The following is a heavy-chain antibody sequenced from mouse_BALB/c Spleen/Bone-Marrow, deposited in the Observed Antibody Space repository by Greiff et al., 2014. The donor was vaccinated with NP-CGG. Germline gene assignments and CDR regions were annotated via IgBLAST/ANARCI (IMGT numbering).Heavy chain of an antibody. CDR2: ISDGGSYT. Sequence: EVQLQQSGGGLVKPGGSLKLSCTASGFIFSDYYMYWVRQTPEKRLEWVAAISDGGSYTYYPDSVEGRFTISRDNAKNNLYLQMSSLKSEDTAMYYCARSGEKYGAMDYWGQGTSVTVSS. CDR1: GFIFSDYY. CDR3: ARSGEKYGAMDY. J-gene: IGHJ4*01. V-gene: IGHV5-4*02. D-gene: IGHD1-1*02.